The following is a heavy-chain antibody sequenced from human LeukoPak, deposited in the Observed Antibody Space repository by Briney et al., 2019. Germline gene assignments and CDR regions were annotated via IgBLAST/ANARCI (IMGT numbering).Heavy chain of an antibody. CDR3: VKNNGWFHLAQ. V-gene: IGHV3-7*03. CDR1: RFTLSTYW. D-gene: IGHD6-19*01. Sequence: GGSLRLSCAASRFTLSTYWMSWVRQAPGKGLEWVGHIKTDGSETYYLDSLRGRFSISRDNTNNALYLQMNSLRVEDTAVYYCVKNNGWFHLAQWGQGTLVTVSS. J-gene: IGHJ4*02. CDR2: IKTDGSET.